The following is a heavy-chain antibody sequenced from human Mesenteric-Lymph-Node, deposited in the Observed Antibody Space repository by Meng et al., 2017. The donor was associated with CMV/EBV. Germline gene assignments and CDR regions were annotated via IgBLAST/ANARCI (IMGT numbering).Heavy chain of an antibody. J-gene: IGHJ5*02. Sequence: GESLKISCAASGITLSSSGMHWVRQAPGKGLEWVAFIEYDGSNKYYADSVKGRFTISRDNSKNTLYLQMNSLRAEDTAVYYCAASLEWLLYWFDPWGQGTLVTVSS. CDR2: IEYDGSNK. D-gene: IGHD3-3*01. CDR1: GITLSSSG. CDR3: AASLEWLLYWFDP. V-gene: IGHV3-30*02.